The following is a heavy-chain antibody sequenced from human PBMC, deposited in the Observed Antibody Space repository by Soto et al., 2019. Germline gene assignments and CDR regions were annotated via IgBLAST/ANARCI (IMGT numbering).Heavy chain of an antibody. Sequence: KTSETLSLTCAVYGGSFSGYYWSWIRQPPGKGLEWIGEINHSGSTNYNPSLKSRVTISVDTSKNQFSLKLSSVTAADTAVYYCARPTWDYYDSSGYYYFDYWGQGTLVTVSS. CDR2: INHSGST. D-gene: IGHD3-22*01. CDR3: ARPTWDYYDSSGYYYFDY. CDR1: GGSFSGYY. V-gene: IGHV4-34*01. J-gene: IGHJ4*02.